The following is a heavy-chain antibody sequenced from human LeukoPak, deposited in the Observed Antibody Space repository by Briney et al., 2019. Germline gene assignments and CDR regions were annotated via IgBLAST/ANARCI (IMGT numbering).Heavy chain of an antibody. V-gene: IGHV1-2*04. D-gene: IGHD4-17*01. J-gene: IGHJ4*02. CDR1: GYTFTSYG. CDR3: ARGAGYGDSESDY. CDR2: INPNSGGT. Sequence: GASVKVSCKASGYTFTSYGISWVRQAPGQGLEWMGWINPNSGGTNYAQKFQGWVTMTRDTSISTAYMELSRLRSDDTAVYYCARGAGYGDSESDYWGQGTLVTVSS.